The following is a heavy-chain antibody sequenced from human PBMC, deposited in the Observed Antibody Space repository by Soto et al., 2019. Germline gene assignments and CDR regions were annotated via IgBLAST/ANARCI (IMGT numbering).Heavy chain of an antibody. CDR2: FIPVINVT. CDR1: GGTFRRYA. J-gene: IGHJ5*02. D-gene: IGHD1-1*01. Sequence: QVQLVQSAAEMKKPGSSVKVSCKASGGTFRRYAMNWLRQAPGQGLEWMGSFIPVINVTNYAPKFQGRVTITTDESSTTAYIDLNRLTFEDTAIYYCATRPLNWNDWFDPWGQGTLVTVSS. CDR3: ATRPLNWNDWFDP. V-gene: IGHV1-69*04.